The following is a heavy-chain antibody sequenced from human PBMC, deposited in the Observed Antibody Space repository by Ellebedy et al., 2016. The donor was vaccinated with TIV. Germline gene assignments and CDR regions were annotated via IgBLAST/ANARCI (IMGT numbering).Heavy chain of an antibody. V-gene: IGHV3-74*01. D-gene: IGHD3-16*01. J-gene: IGHJ4*02. Sequence: PGGSLRLSCAASGFTFSSYWMYWVRQAPGKGLVWVSRINSDGSSTSYPDSVEGRFTISRDNAKNTLNLQMNSPRVEDTGVYYCARDGATVNPLDYWGQGTLVTVSS. CDR3: ARDGATVNPLDY. CDR1: GFTFSSYW. CDR2: INSDGSST.